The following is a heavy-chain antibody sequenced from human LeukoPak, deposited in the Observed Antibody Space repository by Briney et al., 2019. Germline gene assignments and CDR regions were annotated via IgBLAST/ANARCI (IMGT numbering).Heavy chain of an antibody. J-gene: IGHJ4*02. Sequence: GGSLRLSCAASGFTFSSFSMNWVRQAPGKGLEWVSHIGTSSATTSYADSVKGRFTISRDNAKNSLDLQMNSLRDEDTAVYYCARGRQGYYSDYWGQGILVTVSS. CDR2: IGTSSATT. V-gene: IGHV3-48*02. CDR3: ARGRQGYYSDY. CDR1: GFTFSSFS.